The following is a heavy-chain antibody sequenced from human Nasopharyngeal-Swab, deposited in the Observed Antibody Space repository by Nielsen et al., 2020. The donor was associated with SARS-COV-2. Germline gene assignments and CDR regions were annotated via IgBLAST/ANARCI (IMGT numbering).Heavy chain of an antibody. CDR1: GYTFTSYY. CDR2: INPSGGST. D-gene: IGHD2-15*01. Sequence: ASVKVSCKASGYTFTSYYMHWVRRAPGQGLEWMGIINPSGGSTSYAQKFQGRVTMTRDTSTSTVYMELSSLRSEDTAVYYCARDLGGPVAASPNGMDVWGQGTTVTVSS. J-gene: IGHJ6*02. CDR3: ARDLGGPVAASPNGMDV. V-gene: IGHV1-46*01.